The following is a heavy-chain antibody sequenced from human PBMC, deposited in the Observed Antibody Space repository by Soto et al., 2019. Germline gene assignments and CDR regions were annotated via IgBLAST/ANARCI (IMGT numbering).Heavy chain of an antibody. CDR3: ARDQRLDSYSSPLYLYFDS. J-gene: IGHJ4*02. CDR2: IYTSGTT. V-gene: IGHV4-4*07. Sequence: SETLSLTCTVSGGSMSSNYWSWIRQSAGKGLEWIGRIYTSGTTNYNPSIKSRVTMSVGTSKNRFSLKLASVTAADTAVYYCARDQRLDSYSSPLYLYFDSWGQGSLVTVSS. D-gene: IGHD6-19*01. CDR1: GGSMSSNY.